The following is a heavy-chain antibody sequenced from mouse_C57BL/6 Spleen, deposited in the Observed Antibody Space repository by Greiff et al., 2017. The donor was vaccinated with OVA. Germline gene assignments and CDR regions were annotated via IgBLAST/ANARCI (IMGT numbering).Heavy chain of an antibody. D-gene: IGHD1-1*01. J-gene: IGHJ3*01. Sequence: EVQLQQSGTVLARPGASVKMSCKTSGYTFTSYWMHWVKQRPGQGLEWIGAIYPGNSDTSYNQKFKGKAKLTAVTSASTAYMELSSLTNEDSAVYYCTRGDYGGSPEWFAYWGQGTLVTVSA. CDR2: IYPGNSDT. V-gene: IGHV1-5*01. CDR3: TRGDYGGSPEWFAY. CDR1: GYTFTSYW.